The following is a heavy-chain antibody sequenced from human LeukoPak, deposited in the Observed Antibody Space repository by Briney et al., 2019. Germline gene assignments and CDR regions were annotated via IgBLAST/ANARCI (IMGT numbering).Heavy chain of an antibody. Sequence: SETLSLTCTVSGGSISSYYWSWIRQPPGKGLEWIGYIYYSGSTNYNPSLKSRVTISVDTSKNQFSLKLSTVTAADTAVYYCARDRSLEWFPGASDIWGQGTMVTVSS. J-gene: IGHJ3*02. CDR3: ARDRSLEWFPGASDI. CDR1: GGSISSYY. V-gene: IGHV4-59*01. CDR2: IYYSGST. D-gene: IGHD3-3*01.